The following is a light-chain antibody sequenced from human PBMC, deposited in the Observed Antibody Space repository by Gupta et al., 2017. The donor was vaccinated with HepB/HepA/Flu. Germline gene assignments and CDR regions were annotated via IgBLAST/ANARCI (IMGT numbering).Light chain of an antibody. CDR1: QRVHTPH. Sequence: IVLTQSPGTLSLSPGERSTLSCRASQRVHTPHSAWYQQRPDQAPRLIIYATSSSASGIPVWFSGGGYVTDFTHTSNRREHELSAMYYMQHHDDPFIFGQGTKVDIK. CDR2: ATS. V-gene: IGKV3-20*01. CDR3: QHHDDPFI. J-gene: IGKJ2*01.